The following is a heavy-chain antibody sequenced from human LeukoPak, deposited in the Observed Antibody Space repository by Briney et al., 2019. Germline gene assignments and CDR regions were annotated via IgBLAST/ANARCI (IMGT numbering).Heavy chain of an antibody. D-gene: IGHD3-3*01. CDR2: IYYSGST. V-gene: IGHV4-59*08. CDR1: GGSISSYY. CDR3: ARHQATAGVVIMGAIDY. J-gene: IGHJ4*02. Sequence: PSETLSLTRTVSGGSISSYYWSWIRQPPGKGLEWIGYIYYSGSTNYNPSLKSRVSISVDPSKNQFSLKLSSVTAADTAVYYCARHQATAGVVIMGAIDYWGQGTLVTVSS.